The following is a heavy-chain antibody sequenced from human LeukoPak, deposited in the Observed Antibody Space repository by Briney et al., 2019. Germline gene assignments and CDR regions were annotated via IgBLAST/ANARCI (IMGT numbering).Heavy chain of an antibody. CDR3: ARGQARLAWFDP. CDR2: IYYSGST. J-gene: IGHJ5*02. V-gene: IGHV4-59*08. D-gene: IGHD6-19*01. Sequence: SETLSLTCTVSGGSISSYYWSWIRQPPGKGLEWIGYIYYSGSTNYNPSLKSRVTISVDTSKNQFSLRLSSVTAADTAVYYCARGQARLAWFDPWGQGTLVTVSS. CDR1: GGSISSYY.